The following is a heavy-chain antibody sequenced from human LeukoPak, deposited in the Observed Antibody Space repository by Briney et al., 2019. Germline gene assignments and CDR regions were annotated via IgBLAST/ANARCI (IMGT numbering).Heavy chain of an antibody. CDR2: ISYDGSNK. D-gene: IGHD6-13*01. V-gene: IGHV3-30*18. CDR1: GFTFSNYG. Sequence: GGSLRLSCAASGFTFSNYGMHWVRQAPGKGLEWVALISYDGSNKYFADSVKGRFTISRDNSKNTLYLQMHSLRAEDTAVYYCAKDNVAAAGRYFDYWGQGTLVTVSS. J-gene: IGHJ4*02. CDR3: AKDNVAAAGRYFDY.